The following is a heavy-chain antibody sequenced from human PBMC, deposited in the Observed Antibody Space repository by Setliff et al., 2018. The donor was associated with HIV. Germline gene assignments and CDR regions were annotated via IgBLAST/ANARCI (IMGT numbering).Heavy chain of an antibody. CDR3: AKALVIVVVPASTTFDS. J-gene: IGHJ4*02. V-gene: IGHV3-23*01. D-gene: IGHD2-2*03. Sequence: GGSLRLSCAASGFTFSYAMSWVRQAPGKGLEWVSSISGSGVGTHYADSVKGRFTISRDTSKDTLYLDMNSLRAEDTATYYCAKALVIVVVPASTTFDSWGQGTLVTVSS. CDR1: GFTFSYA. CDR2: ISGSGVGT.